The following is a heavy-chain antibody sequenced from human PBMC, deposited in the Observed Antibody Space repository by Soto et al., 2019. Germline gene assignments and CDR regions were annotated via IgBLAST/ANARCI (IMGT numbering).Heavy chain of an antibody. Sequence: SETLSLTCAVSGGSISSGGYSWSWIRQPPGKGLEWIGYIYHSGSTYYNPSLKSRVTISVDRSKNQFSLKLSSVTAADTAVYYCASMGATIDYWGQGTLVTV. CDR3: ASMGATIDY. CDR2: IYHSGST. V-gene: IGHV4-30-2*01. CDR1: GGSISSGGYS. D-gene: IGHD1-26*01. J-gene: IGHJ4*02.